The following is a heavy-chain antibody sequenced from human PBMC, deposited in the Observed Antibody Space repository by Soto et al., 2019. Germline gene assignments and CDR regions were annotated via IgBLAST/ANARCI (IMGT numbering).Heavy chain of an antibody. J-gene: IGHJ5*02. CDR2: IYYTGST. CDR3: ARDLGFCRVTSCYPWFDP. D-gene: IGHD2-2*01. V-gene: IGHV4-59*01. CDR1: GGSISSFY. Sequence: SETLSLTCTVSGGSISSFYWSWIRQPPGRGLEWIGYIYYTGSTNYNPSLKSRVTISVDTSKNQFSLKLSSVTAADTAVYYCARDLGFCRVTSCYPWFDPWGQGTLVTVSS.